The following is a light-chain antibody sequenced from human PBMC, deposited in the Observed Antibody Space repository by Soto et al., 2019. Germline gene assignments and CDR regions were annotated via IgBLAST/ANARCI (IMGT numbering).Light chain of an antibody. Sequence: EIVMTQSPATLSVSPGERATLSCRASQSVSSNLAWYQQKPGQAPRLLIYGASTRATGIPARFSGSGSGTECTLPISSLQSEDFACYDCQKYNNWPPWTFGQETKVEIK. CDR2: GAS. CDR3: QKYNNWPPWT. V-gene: IGKV3-15*01. CDR1: QSVSSN. J-gene: IGKJ1*01.